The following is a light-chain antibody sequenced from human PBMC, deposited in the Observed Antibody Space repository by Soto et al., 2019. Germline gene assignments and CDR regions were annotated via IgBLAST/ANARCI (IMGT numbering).Light chain of an antibody. J-gene: IGKJ2*01. CDR3: HQYGNTHPNA. CDR1: QSVSSSY. Sequence: EIVLTQSPGTLSLSPGERATLSCRASQSVSSSYLAWYQQKPGQDPRVLIHGASSRATGIPDRISGSGSGTDFTLPISRLQPADFAVYLCHQYGNTHPNAFGQGTKVEIK. V-gene: IGKV3-20*01. CDR2: GAS.